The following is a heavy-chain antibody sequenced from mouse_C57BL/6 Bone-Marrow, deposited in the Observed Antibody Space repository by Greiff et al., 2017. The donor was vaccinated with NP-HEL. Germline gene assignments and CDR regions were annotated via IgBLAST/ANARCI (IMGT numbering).Heavy chain of an antibody. D-gene: IGHD1-1*01. CDR2: IYPGSGNT. CDR1: GYTFTDYY. CDR3: ARPNYYGSTYFDY. J-gene: IGHJ2*01. Sequence: QVQLKESGAELVRPGASVKLSCKASGYTFTDYYINWVKQRPGQGLEWIARIYPGSGNTYYNEKFKGKATLTAEKSSSTAYMQLSSLTSEDSAVYFCARPNYYGSTYFDYWGQGTTLTVSS. V-gene: IGHV1-76*01.